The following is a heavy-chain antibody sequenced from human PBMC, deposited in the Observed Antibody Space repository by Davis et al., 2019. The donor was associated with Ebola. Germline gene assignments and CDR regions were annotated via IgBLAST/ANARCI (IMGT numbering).Heavy chain of an antibody. CDR2: ISYDGSNK. J-gene: IGHJ6*02. CDR3: AKDQGRSNSGYDYPRGHYYSCGLDV. CDR1: GFTFSSYA. Sequence: GESLKTPCPASGFTFSSYAMHWEREEKGKGLEWVAVISYDGSNKYYADSVKGRFTISRDNSKNTLYLQMNSLRAEDTAVYYCAKDQGRSNSGYDYPRGHYYSCGLDVLGQRPPVTVSS. D-gene: IGHD5-12*01. V-gene: IGHV3-30-3*01.